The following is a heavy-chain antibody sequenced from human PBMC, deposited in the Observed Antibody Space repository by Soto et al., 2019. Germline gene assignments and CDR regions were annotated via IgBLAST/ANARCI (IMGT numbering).Heavy chain of an antibody. J-gene: IGHJ6*02. CDR2: VWYDGSNK. D-gene: IGHD6-19*01. Sequence: QVQLVESGGGVVQPGRSLRLSCAASGINFSTYGMHWVRQAPGKGLEWVAVVWYDGSNKYYADSVKGRFNISRDNSKNTLYLQMNGLRAEDTAVYYGARDPTIAVAGTGYYGLDVWGQGTTVTVSS. CDR3: ARDPTIAVAGTGYYGLDV. V-gene: IGHV3-33*01. CDR1: GINFSTYG.